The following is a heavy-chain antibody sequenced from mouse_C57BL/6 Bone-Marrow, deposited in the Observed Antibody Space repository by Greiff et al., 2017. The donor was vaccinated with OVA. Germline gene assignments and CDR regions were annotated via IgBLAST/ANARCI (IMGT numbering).Heavy chain of an antibody. Sequence: EVQLQQSGAELVRPGASVKLSCTASGFNIKAAYMHWVKQRPEQGLEWIGWIDPENGDTEYASKFQGKATITADPSSNTAYLQLSSLTSEDTAVYYCTLSYYSNPYYAMDYWGQGTSVTVSS. CDR2: IDPENGDT. J-gene: IGHJ4*01. D-gene: IGHD2-5*01. CDR1: GFNIKAAY. V-gene: IGHV14-4*01. CDR3: TLSYYSNPYYAMDY.